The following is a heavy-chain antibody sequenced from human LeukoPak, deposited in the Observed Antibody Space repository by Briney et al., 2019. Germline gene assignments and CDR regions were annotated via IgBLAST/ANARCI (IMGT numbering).Heavy chain of an antibody. CDR1: GGSISDYY. J-gene: IGHJ6*03. D-gene: IGHD3-22*01. Sequence: SETLSLTCTVSGGSISDYYWSWIRQPPGKGLEWIGYINYSGATNYNPSLESRVSISEDTSKNQFSLKLNSVTAADTAVYYCTRGSIAYYYMDVWGKGTTVTISS. CDR2: INYSGAT. V-gene: IGHV4-59*01. CDR3: TRGSIAYYYMDV.